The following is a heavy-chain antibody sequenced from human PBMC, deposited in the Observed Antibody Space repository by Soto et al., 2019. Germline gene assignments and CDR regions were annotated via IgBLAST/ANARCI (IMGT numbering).Heavy chain of an antibody. Sequence: ASVKVSCKAPADTFTSYYIHWVRQAPGHGLEWMGIINPNGGSTRFAQTFQGRITMTTDTPTSTVYMELRSLRSEDTAVYYCARGDVLFRSPYFQHWGQGTLVTVSS. V-gene: IGHV1-46*01. CDR1: ADTFTSYY. D-gene: IGHD2-21*02. J-gene: IGHJ1*01. CDR3: ARGDVLFRSPYFQH. CDR2: INPNGGST.